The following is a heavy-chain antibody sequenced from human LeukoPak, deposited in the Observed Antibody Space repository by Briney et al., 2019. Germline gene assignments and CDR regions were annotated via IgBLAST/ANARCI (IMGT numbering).Heavy chain of an antibody. V-gene: IGHV4-31*03. D-gene: IGHD4-23*01. Sequence: PSETLSLTCTVSGGSISSSDYYWSWVRQHPGKGLEWIGYIYYSGSTYYNPSLKSRVTISVDTSKNQFSLKLSSVTAADTAVYYCARDLLNEGNHLDYWGQGTLVTVSS. CDR3: ARDLLNEGNHLDY. J-gene: IGHJ4*02. CDR1: GGSISSSDYY. CDR2: IYYSGST.